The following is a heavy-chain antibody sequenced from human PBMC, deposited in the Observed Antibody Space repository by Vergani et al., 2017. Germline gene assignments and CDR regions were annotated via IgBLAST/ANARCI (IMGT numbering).Heavy chain of an antibody. J-gene: IGHJ5*02. V-gene: IGHV4-59*02. CDR2: LSTTGGA. CDR1: GVSVTDYN. D-gene: IGHD6-13*01. CDR3: AGDTHSWQRADR. Sequence: QAQLQESGPGLVKPSETLSLTCHVFGVSVTDYNCNWIRQAPGKGLEWIGSLSTTGGATHASHNPSLKSRVSISVDTSKGQFSLELTSVTAADSAIYYXAGDTHSWQRADRWGQGLLVSVSS.